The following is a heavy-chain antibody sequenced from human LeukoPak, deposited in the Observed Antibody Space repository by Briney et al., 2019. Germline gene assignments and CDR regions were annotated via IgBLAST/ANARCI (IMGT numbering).Heavy chain of an antibody. D-gene: IGHD3-3*01. Sequence: SVKVSCKASGYTFTSYGISWVRQAPGQGLEWMGGIIPIFGTANYAQKFQGRVTITADESTSTAYMELSSLRSEDTAVYYCARVPGTIFGVVIANWFDPWGQGTLVTVSS. CDR1: GYTFTSYG. CDR2: IIPIFGTA. CDR3: ARVPGTIFGVVIANWFDP. J-gene: IGHJ5*02. V-gene: IGHV1-69*13.